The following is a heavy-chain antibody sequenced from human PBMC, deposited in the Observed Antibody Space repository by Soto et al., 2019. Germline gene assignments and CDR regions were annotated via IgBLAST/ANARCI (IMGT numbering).Heavy chain of an antibody. D-gene: IGHD5-12*01. V-gene: IGHV3-64*04. CDR3: AKVDIVATMRKTFDY. CDR1: GFTFSSYA. CDR2: ISGSGGST. J-gene: IGHJ4*02. Sequence: LRLSCSASGFTFSSYAMHWVRQAPGKGLEYVSAISGSGGSTYYADSVKGRFTISRDNSKNTLYLQMNSLRAEDTAVYYCAKVDIVATMRKTFDYWGQGTLVTVSS.